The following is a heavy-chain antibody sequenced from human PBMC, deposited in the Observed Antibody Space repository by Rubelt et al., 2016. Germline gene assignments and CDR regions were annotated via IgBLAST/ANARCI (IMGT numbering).Heavy chain of an antibody. CDR2: ISSSSSTI. V-gene: IGHV3-48*04. D-gene: IGHD3-10*01. Sequence: ISSSSSTIYYADSMKGRFTISRDNAKNSLYLQMNSLRAEDTAVYYCARGQLLWFGELSFSYYGMDVWGHGTTVTVSS. J-gene: IGHJ6*02. CDR3: ARGQLLWFGELSFSYYGMDV.